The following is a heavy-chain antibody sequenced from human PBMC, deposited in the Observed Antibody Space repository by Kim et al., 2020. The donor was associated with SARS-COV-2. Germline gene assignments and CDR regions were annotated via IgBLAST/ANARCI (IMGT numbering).Heavy chain of an antibody. Sequence: GGSLRLSCAASGFTFSSYGMHWVRQAPGKGLEWVAVISYDGSNKYYADSVKGRFTISRDNSKNTLYLQMNSLRAEDTAVYYCAKDGFGEFFYDAFDIWGQGTMVTVSS. V-gene: IGHV3-30*18. CDR2: ISYDGSNK. J-gene: IGHJ3*02. CDR3: AKDGFGEFFYDAFDI. CDR1: GFTFSSYG. D-gene: IGHD3-10*01.